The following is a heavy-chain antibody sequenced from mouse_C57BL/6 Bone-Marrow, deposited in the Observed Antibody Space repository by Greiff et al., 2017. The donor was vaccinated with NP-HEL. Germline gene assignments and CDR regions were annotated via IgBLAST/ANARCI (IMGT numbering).Heavy chain of an antibody. CDR1: GYSITSGYY. CDR2: ISYDGRN. J-gene: IGHJ3*01. Sequence: EVQLQESGPGLVKPSQSLSLTCSVTGYSITSGYYWNWIRQFPGNKLEWMGYISYDGRNNYNPSLKNRISITRDTSKNQFFLKLNSVTTEDTATYYCARDLLLLFAYWGQGTLVTVSA. D-gene: IGHD2-10*01. V-gene: IGHV3-6*01. CDR3: ARDLLLLFAY.